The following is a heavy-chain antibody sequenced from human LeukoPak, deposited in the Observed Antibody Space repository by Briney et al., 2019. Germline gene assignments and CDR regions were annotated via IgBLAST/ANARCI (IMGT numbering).Heavy chain of an antibody. D-gene: IGHD3-22*01. J-gene: IGHJ4*02. V-gene: IGHV4-59*01. CDR2: MYKSGST. CDR1: GGSISTDY. Sequence: SETLSLTCTVSGGSISTDYWTWIRQPPGKGLEWIGSMYKSGSTHYNPSLKSRVTISVDTSKNQFSLKLSSVTAADTAVYYCAREWWYYDSSGSAEFDYWGQGTLVTVSS. CDR3: AREWWYYDSSGSAEFDY.